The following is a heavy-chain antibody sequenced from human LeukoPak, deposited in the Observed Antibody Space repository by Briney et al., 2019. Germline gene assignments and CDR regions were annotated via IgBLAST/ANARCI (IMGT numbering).Heavy chain of an antibody. J-gene: IGHJ4*02. V-gene: IGHV1-2*02. CDR2: INPNSGGT. D-gene: IGHD6-19*01. CDR1: GYTFTGYY. Sequence: GASVKVSCKASGYTFTGYYMHWVRQAPGQGLEWMGWINPNSGGTNYAQKFQGRVTMTRDTSISTAYMDLSSLRSDDTAVYYCARDSNSGWNLDYWGQGTLVTVSS. CDR3: ARDSNSGWNLDY.